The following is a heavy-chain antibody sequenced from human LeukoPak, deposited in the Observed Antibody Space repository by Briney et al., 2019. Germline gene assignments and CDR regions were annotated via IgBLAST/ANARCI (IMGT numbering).Heavy chain of an antibody. V-gene: IGHV3-23*01. CDR1: GFTFSDSA. Sequence: GGSLRLSCAASGFTFSDSAMTWVRQAPGKGLEWVSYISGGGAKRHYSDSVKGRFTISRDNPKNTLYLQINNLGAEDTAMYYCAKCSAGYYNDAFDIWGRGTMVTVSS. CDR2: ISGGGAKR. J-gene: IGHJ3*02. D-gene: IGHD3-10*02. CDR3: AKCSAGYYNDAFDI.